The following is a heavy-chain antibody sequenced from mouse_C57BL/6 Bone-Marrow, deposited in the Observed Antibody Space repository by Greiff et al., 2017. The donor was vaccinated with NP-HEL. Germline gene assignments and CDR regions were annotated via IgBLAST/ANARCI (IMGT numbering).Heavy chain of an antibody. V-gene: IGHV1-19*01. CDR1: GYTFTDYY. Sequence: EVQLQQSGPVLVKPGASVKMSCKASGYTFTDYYMNWVKQSHGKSLEWIGVINPYNGGTSYNQKFKGKATLTVDKSSSTAYMELNSLTSEDSAVYYCARSSSWDGDRDYWGQGTTLTVSS. CDR3: ARSSSWDGDRDY. J-gene: IGHJ2*01. CDR2: INPYNGGT. D-gene: IGHD4-1*01.